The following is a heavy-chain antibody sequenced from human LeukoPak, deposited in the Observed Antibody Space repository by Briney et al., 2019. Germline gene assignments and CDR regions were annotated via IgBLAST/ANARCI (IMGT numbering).Heavy chain of an antibody. V-gene: IGHV3-30*18. CDR3: AKGPPGFDY. D-gene: IGHD1-14*01. Sequence: GGSLRLSCAASGFTFSSYGTHWVRQAPGKGLEWVAVISYDGSNKYYADSVKGRFTISRDNSKNTLYLQMNSLRAEDTAVYYCAKGPPGFDYWGQGTLVTVSS. CDR2: ISYDGSNK. CDR1: GFTFSSYG. J-gene: IGHJ4*02.